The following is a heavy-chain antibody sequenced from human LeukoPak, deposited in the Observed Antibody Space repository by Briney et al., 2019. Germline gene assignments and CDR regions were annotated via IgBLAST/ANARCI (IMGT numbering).Heavy chain of an antibody. J-gene: IGHJ3*02. CDR1: GGSISAYY. Sequence: SETLSLTCTVSGGSISAYYWSWIRQPPGKGLEWIGYIYASGSTNYNPSLKSRVTITVDTSKNLFSLKLSSVTAADTAVYYCATRPPRGYRSADAFDIWGQGTIVTVSS. CDR2: IYASGST. CDR3: ATRPPRGYRSADAFDI. V-gene: IGHV4-4*09. D-gene: IGHD3-16*02.